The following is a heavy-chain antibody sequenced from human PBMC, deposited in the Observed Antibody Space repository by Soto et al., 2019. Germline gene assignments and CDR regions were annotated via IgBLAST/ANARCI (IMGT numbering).Heavy chain of an antibody. CDR2: IYWDDDK. Sequence: SGPTLVNPTQTLTLTCTFSGFSLSTSGVGVGWIRQPPGKALEWLALIYWDDDKRYSPSLKSRLTITKDTSKNQVVLTMTNMDPVDTATYYCVHISDTTSPGIYILSLRDGLPISVQ. D-gene: IGHD5-12*01. V-gene: IGHV2-5*02. CDR1: GFSLSTSGVG. J-gene: IGHJ1*01. CDR3: VHISDTTSPGIYILSLRDGLPISVQ.